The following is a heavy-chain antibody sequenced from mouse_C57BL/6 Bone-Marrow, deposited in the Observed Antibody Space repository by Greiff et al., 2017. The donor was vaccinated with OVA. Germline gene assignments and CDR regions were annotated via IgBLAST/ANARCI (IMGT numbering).Heavy chain of an antibody. CDR1: GFNIKNTY. CDR2: IDPANDHT. D-gene: IGHD1-1*01. V-gene: IGHV14-3*01. Sequence: VQLQQSVAELVRPGASVKLSCTASGFNIKNTYMHWVKQRPEQGLEWIGRIDPANDHTKYAPKLQGKATMTADTSSNTAYLQLSSLSSEDTAVYCCARGNFGSSFYAMDYWGQGTSVTVSS. CDR3: ARGNFGSSFYAMDY. J-gene: IGHJ4*01.